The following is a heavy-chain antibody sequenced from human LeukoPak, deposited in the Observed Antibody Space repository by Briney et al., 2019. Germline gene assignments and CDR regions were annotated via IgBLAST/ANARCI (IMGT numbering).Heavy chain of an antibody. Sequence: PSETLSLTCSVSGGSVSSDSYFWNWVRQPPGKGLEWIGYIYYSGSTNYNPSLKSRVTISVDTSKNQFSLKVSSVTAADTAVYYCARVRSIYDSSGYYSLYYFDYWGQGTLVTVSS. V-gene: IGHV4-61*01. CDR2: IYYSGST. CDR1: GGSVSSDSYF. CDR3: ARVRSIYDSSGYYSLYYFDY. J-gene: IGHJ4*02. D-gene: IGHD3-22*01.